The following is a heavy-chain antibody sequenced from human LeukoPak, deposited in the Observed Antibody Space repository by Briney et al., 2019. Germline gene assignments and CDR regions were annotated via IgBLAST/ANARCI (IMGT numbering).Heavy chain of an antibody. D-gene: IGHD6-6*01. V-gene: IGHV4-4*07. CDR3: ARGPRYSSSCGWFDP. CDR2: IYTSGST. CDR1: GGSMSSYY. Sequence: SATVSPTCTVSGGSMSSYYWSWIRHPAGKRLEWIRRIYTSGSTNYNPSLKSRVTMSVDTSKNQFSLKLSSVTAADTAVYYCARGPRYSSSCGWFDPWGQGTLVTVSS. J-gene: IGHJ5*02.